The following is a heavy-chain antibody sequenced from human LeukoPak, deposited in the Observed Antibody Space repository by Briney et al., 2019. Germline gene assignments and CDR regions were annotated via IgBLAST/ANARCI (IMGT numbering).Heavy chain of an antibody. Sequence: ASVKVSCKASGYTFTSYGISWVRQAPGQGLEWVGWISAYNGNTNYAQKLQGRVTMTTDTSTSTAYMELRSLRSDDTAVYYCARVKDLGITMVRGVIPDWFDPWGQGTLVTVSS. J-gene: IGHJ5*02. V-gene: IGHV1-18*01. CDR2: ISAYNGNT. CDR3: ARVKDLGITMVRGVIPDWFDP. D-gene: IGHD3-10*01. CDR1: GYTFTSYG.